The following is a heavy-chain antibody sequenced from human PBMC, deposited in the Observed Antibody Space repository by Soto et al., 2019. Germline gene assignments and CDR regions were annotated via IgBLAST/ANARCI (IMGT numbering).Heavy chain of an antibody. Sequence: SETLSLTCTVSGGSISSGGYYWSWIRQHPGRGLEWIGYIYYSGSTYYNPSLKSRVTISVDTSKNQFSLKLSSVTAADTAVYYCARTERDYDILTGTYYYYYMAVWGKGTTVTGSS. CDR1: GGSISSGGYY. V-gene: IGHV4-31*03. D-gene: IGHD3-9*01. J-gene: IGHJ6*03. CDR2: IYYSGST. CDR3: ARTERDYDILTGTYYYYYMAV.